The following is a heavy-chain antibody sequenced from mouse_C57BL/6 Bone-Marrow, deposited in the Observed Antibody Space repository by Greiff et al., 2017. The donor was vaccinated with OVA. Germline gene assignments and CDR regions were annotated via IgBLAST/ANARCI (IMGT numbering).Heavy chain of an antibody. CDR2: IYPGGGYT. CDR3: ARSGHIHWYCDV. CDR1: GYTFTNYW. J-gene: IGHJ1*03. Sequence: VQLQQSGAELVRPGTSVKMSCKASGYTFTNYWIGWAQQSPGHGLEWIGDIYPGGGYTNYNEKFKGQATLPAANSSSTASMQFSSLTSEDSAISERARSGHIHWYCDVWGTGTTVTVSS. D-gene: IGHD3-3*01. V-gene: IGHV1-63*01.